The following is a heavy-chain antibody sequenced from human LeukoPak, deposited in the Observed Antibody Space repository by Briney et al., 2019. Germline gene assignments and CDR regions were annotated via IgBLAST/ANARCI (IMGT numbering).Heavy chain of an antibody. V-gene: IGHV4-34*01. D-gene: IGHD3-10*01. CDR3: ARVMWFGDLSQSVFDY. CDR1: GGSFSGYY. Sequence: SETLSLTCAVYGGSFSGYYWSWIRQPPGKGLDWIAEINNGGRTNYNPSLESRVTISVDTSKNQFSLNVRSVTAADTAVYYCARVMWFGDLSQSVFDYWGQGNLVTVSS. J-gene: IGHJ4*02. CDR2: INNGGRT.